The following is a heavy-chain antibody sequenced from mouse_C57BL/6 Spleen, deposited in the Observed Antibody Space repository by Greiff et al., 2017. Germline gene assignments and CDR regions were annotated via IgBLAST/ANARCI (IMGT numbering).Heavy chain of an antibody. D-gene: IGHD1-1*01. V-gene: IGHV5-17*01. CDR1: GFTFSDYG. CDR3: ARPYYYGSSFFAY. Sequence: EVKLVESGGGLVKPGGSLKLSCAASGFTFSDYGMHWVRQAPEKGLEWVAYISSGSSTIYYADTVKGRFTISRYNAKNTLFLQMTSLRSEDTAMYYCARPYYYGSSFFAYWGQGTLVTVSA. J-gene: IGHJ3*01. CDR2: ISSGSSTI.